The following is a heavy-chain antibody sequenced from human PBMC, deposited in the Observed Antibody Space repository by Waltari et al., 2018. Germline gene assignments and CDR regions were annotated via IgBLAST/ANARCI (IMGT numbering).Heavy chain of an antibody. CDR1: GFTFSTYA. CDR2: VDNSGGRT. D-gene: IGHD6-19*01. J-gene: IGHJ4*02. Sequence: EVQLLESGGGLVQPGESLRLSCAASGFTFSTYAMNWVRQAPGKGVDGVSPVDNSGGRTFYAASVQGRFTISRDNLRNTVYLQMNSLRAEDTALYYCTKDRQSIQFEYWGQGILVTVSS. CDR3: TKDRQSIQFEY. V-gene: IGHV3-23*01.